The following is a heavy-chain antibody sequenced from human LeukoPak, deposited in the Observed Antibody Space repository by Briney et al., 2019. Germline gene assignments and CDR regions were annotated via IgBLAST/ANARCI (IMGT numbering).Heavy chain of an antibody. J-gene: IGHJ6*03. V-gene: IGHV4-38-2*02. Sequence: SETLSLTCTVSGYSISSGYYWGWIRQPPGKGLEWIGSIYHSGSTYYNPSLKSRVTISVDTSKNQFSLKLSSVTAADTAVYYCARSVEGYCSGGSCYSYYYYMDVWGKGTTVTVSS. CDR2: IYHSGST. D-gene: IGHD2-15*01. CDR1: GYSISSGYY. CDR3: ARSVEGYCSGGSCYSYYYYMDV.